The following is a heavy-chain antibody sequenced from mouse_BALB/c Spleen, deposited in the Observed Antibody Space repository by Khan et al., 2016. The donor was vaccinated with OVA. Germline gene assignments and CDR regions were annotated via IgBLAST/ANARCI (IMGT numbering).Heavy chain of an antibody. J-gene: IGHJ3*01. CDR2: IFPGTGTT. Sequence: QVQLQQSGAELVKPGASVKLSCKTSGYTFTNYWIQWIKQRPGQGLGWLGQIFPGTGTTYYNEIFKAKATLTIDTSSSTAYMQLTSLTSEDSAVYFCARGYFGNYECAYWGQGTLVTASP. D-gene: IGHD2-1*01. CDR1: GYTFTNYW. V-gene: IGHV1S132*01. CDR3: ARGYFGNYECAY.